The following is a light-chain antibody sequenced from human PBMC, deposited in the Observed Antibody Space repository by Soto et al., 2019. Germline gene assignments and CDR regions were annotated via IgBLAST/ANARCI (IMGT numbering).Light chain of an antibody. J-gene: IGKJ4*01. CDR2: RAS. V-gene: IGKV1-5*03. CDR3: HRHETYPLA. Sequence: TQMTQSPSTLSASVGDSVSITCRASRDIGTWLAWCQQKPGRAPNLLSYRASTLARGVPSRFSGSGSGTEFTLTISSLQPDDFATYYCHRHETYPLAFGGGTKVDI. CDR1: RDIGTW.